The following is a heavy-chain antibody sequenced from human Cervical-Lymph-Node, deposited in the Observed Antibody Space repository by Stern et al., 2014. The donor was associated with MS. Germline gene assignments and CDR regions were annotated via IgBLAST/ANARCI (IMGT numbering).Heavy chain of an antibody. V-gene: IGHV5-51*01. CDR2: IYPPDSET. Sequence: VQLVQSGAEVKKPGESLKISCQVSGYNFPVYWIGWVRQTPGKGLEWVGIIYPPDSETRYSPSFQGQVSMSVDKSVSAAYLQWSSLKTSDTALYFCARHTGDYAFDYWGQGTLVIVSS. CDR1: GYNFPVYW. CDR3: ARHTGDYAFDY. J-gene: IGHJ4*02. D-gene: IGHD4-17*01.